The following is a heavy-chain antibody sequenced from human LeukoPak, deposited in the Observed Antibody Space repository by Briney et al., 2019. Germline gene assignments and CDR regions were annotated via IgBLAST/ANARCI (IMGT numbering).Heavy chain of an antibody. V-gene: IGHV3-23*01. Sequence: GGSLRLSCAASGFTFSDYAMSWVRQAPGKGLEWVSHISGSGDSTYYADSVKGRFTISRDNSKNALYLQMNSLRAEDTAVYYCAKDLRTFYDSRGYHSPFAYWGQGTLVTVSS. CDR3: AKDLRTFYDSRGYHSPFAY. D-gene: IGHD3-22*01. CDR2: ISGSGDST. J-gene: IGHJ4*02. CDR1: GFTFSDYA.